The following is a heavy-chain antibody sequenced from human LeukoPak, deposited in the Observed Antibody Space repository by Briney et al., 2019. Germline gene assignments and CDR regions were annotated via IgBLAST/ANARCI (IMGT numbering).Heavy chain of an antibody. D-gene: IGHD3-22*01. V-gene: IGHV3-30-3*01. CDR2: ISYDGSNK. J-gene: IGHJ4*02. CDR1: GFTFSSYA. CDR3: VKRRYDSSGYFDY. Sequence: GGSLRLSCAASGFTFSSYAMHWVRQAPGKGLEWVAVISYDGSNKYYADSVKGRFTISRDNSQNTLYLQMNSLRAEDTAVYYCVKRRYDSSGYFDYWGQGTLVTVSS.